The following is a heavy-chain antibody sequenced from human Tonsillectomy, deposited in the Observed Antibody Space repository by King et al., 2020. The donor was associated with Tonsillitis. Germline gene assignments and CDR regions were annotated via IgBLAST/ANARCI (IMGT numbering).Heavy chain of an antibody. CDR3: AKPSIAVAGRGWFDT. Sequence: QLQESGPGLVKPSETLSLTCTVSTGSISSTSHYWGWIRQPPGEGLELIWNIYYSGSNYFNPSLRSRVTLYVDKSKKQFSLKLSSVTAADTAGYYCAKPSIAVAGRGWFDTWGQGTLVTVSS. CDR2: IYYSGSN. CDR1: TGSISSTSHY. V-gene: IGHV4-39*01. J-gene: IGHJ5*02. D-gene: IGHD6-19*01.